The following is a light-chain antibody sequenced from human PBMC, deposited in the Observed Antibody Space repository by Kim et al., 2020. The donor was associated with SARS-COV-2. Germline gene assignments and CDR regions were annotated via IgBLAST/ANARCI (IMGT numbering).Light chain of an antibody. CDR2: KVS. CDR1: QSLVYSDGNTY. J-gene: IGKJ5*01. Sequence: DVVMTQSPLSLPVTLGQPASISCRSSQSLVYSDGNTYLNWFQQRPGQSPRRLIYKVSNRDSGVPDRFGGSGSGTDFTLKISRVEAEDVGVYYCMQGIHPISFVQATRLEIK. V-gene: IGKV2-30*01. CDR3: MQGIHPIS.